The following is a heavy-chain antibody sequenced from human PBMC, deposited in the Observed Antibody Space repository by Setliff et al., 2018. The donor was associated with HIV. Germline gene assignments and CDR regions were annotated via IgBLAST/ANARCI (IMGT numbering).Heavy chain of an antibody. CDR3: ARGGEERNMITGALDV. CDR2: MNPNSGNA. V-gene: IGHV1-8*02. D-gene: IGHD3-16*01. Sequence: SVKVSCKASGYTFSNYDINWARKATGQGLEWMGWMNPNSGNAGYAQKFQGRVTMTRDTSISTAYPELSSLRSEDTAVYYCARGGEERNMITGALDVWGQGSLVTVSS. CDR1: GYTFSNYD. J-gene: IGHJ3*01.